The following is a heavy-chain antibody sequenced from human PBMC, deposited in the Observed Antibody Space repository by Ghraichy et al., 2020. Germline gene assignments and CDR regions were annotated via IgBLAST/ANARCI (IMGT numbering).Heavy chain of an antibody. D-gene: IGHD3-22*01. CDR3: ARGIDSSKSGY. Sequence: SETLSLTCTVSGGSISGQYRNWIRQSPGQGLEWIGIIHPSGTANYNPSLNSRVTISEDTSKNQFSLKLSSVTAADTAVYYCARGIDSSKSGYWGQGSLVTVSS. V-gene: IGHV4-59*11. CDR2: IHPSGTA. CDR1: GGSISGQY. J-gene: IGHJ4*02.